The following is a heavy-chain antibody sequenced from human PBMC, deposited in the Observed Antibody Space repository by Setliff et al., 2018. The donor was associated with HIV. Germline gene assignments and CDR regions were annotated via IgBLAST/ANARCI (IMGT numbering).Heavy chain of an antibody. CDR3: AGVNPFLYYYDTSGHSGAFDI. CDR1: GYTFTGYY. V-gene: IGHV1-2*02. CDR2: INSNSGGT. Sequence: AASVKVSCKASGYTFTGYYINWMRQAPGQGLEWMGWINSNSGGTNYAQRFQGRVTVTRDTSISTAYMELSRLRSDDTAVYYCAGVNPFLYYYDTSGHSGAFDIWGQGTVVTVS. D-gene: IGHD3-22*01. J-gene: IGHJ3*02.